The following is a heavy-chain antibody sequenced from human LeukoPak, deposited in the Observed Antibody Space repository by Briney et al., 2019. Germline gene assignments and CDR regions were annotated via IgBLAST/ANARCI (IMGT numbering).Heavy chain of an antibody. CDR2: IWYDGSNK. Sequence: GGSLRLSCAASGFAFNTYAMHWVRQAPGKGLEWVALIWYDGSNKEYAESVKGRFTISRDNSKNTLYLQMNSLRDEDTAVYYCARDQGTSTTAPKRKGRFDPWGQGTLVTVAS. V-gene: IGHV3-33*08. D-gene: IGHD1-1*01. CDR1: GFAFNTYA. CDR3: ARDQGTSTTAPKRKGRFDP. J-gene: IGHJ5*02.